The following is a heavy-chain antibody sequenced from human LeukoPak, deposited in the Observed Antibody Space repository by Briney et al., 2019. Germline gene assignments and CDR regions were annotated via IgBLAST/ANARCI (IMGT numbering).Heavy chain of an antibody. D-gene: IGHD3-22*01. J-gene: IGHJ5*02. V-gene: IGHV3-23*01. CDR3: AKGSSGYFADL. CDR1: GFTFNNYG. Sequence: GGSLRLSCAASGFTFNNYGLIWVRQAPGKGLKWVAAISNDGGGTMYAAFVEGRFTISRDNSKNTLFLQMNSLRAEDTALYYCAKGSSGYFADLWGQGTLVTVSS. CDR2: ISNDGGGT.